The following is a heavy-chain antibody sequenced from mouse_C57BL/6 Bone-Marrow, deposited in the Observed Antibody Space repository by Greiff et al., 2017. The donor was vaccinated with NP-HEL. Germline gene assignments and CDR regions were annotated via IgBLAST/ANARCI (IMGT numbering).Heavy chain of an antibody. CDR1: GFNIKDDY. V-gene: IGHV14-4*01. Sequence: VQLKQSGAELVRPGASVKLSCTASGFNIKDDYMHWVKQRPEQGLEWIGWIDPENGDTAYASTFQGKATITADTSSNTAYLQLSSLTSEDTAVYYCTVYYDYDYAMDYWGQGTSVTVSS. J-gene: IGHJ4*01. CDR2: IDPENGDT. D-gene: IGHD2-4*01. CDR3: TVYYDYDYAMDY.